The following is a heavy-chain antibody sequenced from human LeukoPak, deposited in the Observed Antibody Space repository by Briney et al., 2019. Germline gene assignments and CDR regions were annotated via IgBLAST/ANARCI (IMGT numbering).Heavy chain of an antibody. Sequence: ASVEVSCKASGYTFTSYYMHWVRQAPGQGLEWMGIINPSGGSTSYAQKFQGRVTMTRDTSTSTVYMELSSLRSEDTAVYYCARARAAAVIGWYYYYGMDVWGKGTTVTVSS. CDR1: GYTFTSYY. D-gene: IGHD6-13*01. CDR3: ARARAAAVIGWYYYYGMDV. J-gene: IGHJ6*04. V-gene: IGHV1-46*01. CDR2: INPSGGST.